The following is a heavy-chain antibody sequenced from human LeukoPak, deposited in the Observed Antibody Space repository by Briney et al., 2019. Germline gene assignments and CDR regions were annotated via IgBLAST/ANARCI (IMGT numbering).Heavy chain of an antibody. CDR1: GFTFSSYS. CDR2: LSGRDRNT. CDR3: AKNYYGSGSYYLSFDY. D-gene: IGHD3-10*01. V-gene: IGHV3-23*01. Sequence: GGSLRLSCAASGFTFSSYSMSWVRQAPGKGLEWVSVLSGRDRNTNYADSVKGRFTISRDNSKNTLYLQMNSLRAEDTAVYYCAKNYYGSGSYYLSFDYWGQGTLVTVSS. J-gene: IGHJ4*02.